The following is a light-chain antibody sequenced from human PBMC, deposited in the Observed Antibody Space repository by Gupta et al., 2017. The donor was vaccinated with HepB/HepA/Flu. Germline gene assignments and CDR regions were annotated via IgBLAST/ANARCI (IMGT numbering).Light chain of an antibody. CDR3: QQYNNWPPWT. CDR2: GAS. CDR1: QSVNSN. Sequence: EIVMTQSPGTLSVSPGERATLSCRASQSVNSNLAWYQQKPGQAPRLLIYGASTRATGVPARFSGSGSGTDFTLTIYSLQSEDFAVYYCQQYNNWPPWTFGQGTQVEIK. V-gene: IGKV3-15*01. J-gene: IGKJ1*01.